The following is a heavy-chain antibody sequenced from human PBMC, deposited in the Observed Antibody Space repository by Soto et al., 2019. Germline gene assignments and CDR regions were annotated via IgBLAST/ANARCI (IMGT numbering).Heavy chain of an antibody. CDR1: GSTFSSYA. CDR2: ISGSGGSA. Sequence: GSLRLSCAPSGSTFSSYAMSWVRQAPGKGLEWVSVISGSGGSAYYADSVKGRFTISRDNSKNTLYLQMNSLRAEDTAVYYCATLVVLISYYFDYWGQGTLVTVSS. CDR3: ATLVVLISYYFDY. D-gene: IGHD3-22*01. V-gene: IGHV3-23*01. J-gene: IGHJ4*02.